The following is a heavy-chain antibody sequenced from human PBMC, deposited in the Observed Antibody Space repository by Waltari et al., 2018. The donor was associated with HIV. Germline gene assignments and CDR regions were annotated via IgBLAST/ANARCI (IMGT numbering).Heavy chain of an antibody. J-gene: IGHJ6*02. CDR3: ARDDYGMDV. Sequence: EVQLVESGGGLVQPGGSLRLSCAASGFTFSSYSMNWGRQAPGKVLGWVSYIRSCSSTIDYAGSGKGRFTISRDNAKNSLYLQMNSLRAEDTAVYYCARDDYGMDVWGQGTTVTVSS. CDR1: GFTFSSYS. CDR2: IRSCSSTI. V-gene: IGHV3-48*04.